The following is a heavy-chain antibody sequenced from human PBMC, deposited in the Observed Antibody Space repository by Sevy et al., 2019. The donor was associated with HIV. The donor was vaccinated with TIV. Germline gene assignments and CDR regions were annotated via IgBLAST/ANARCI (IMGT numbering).Heavy chain of an antibody. CDR1: GFTFSSYS. CDR3: ASYCTGGVCYRWFDP. J-gene: IGHJ5*02. D-gene: IGHD2-8*02. CDR2: ISSSSSTI. V-gene: IGHV3-48*01. Sequence: GESLKISCAASGFTFSSYSMNWVRQAPGKGLEWVSYISSSSSTIYYADSVKGRFTISRDNAKNSLYLQMNSLRAEDTAVYYCASYCTGGVCYRWFDPWGQGTLVTVSS.